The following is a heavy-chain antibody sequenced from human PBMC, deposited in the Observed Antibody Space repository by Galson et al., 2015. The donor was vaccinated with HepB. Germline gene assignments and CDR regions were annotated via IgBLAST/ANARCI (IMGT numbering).Heavy chain of an antibody. CDR3: AKEPEGSGSWYFDL. CDR1: GFTFDDYA. J-gene: IGHJ2*01. D-gene: IGHD3-10*01. V-gene: IGHV3-9*01. Sequence: SLRLSCAASGFTFDDYAMHWVRQAPGKGLEWVSGISWNSGSIGYADSVKGRFTISRDNAKNSLYLQMNSLRAEDTALYYCAKEPEGSGSWYFDLWGRGTLVTVSS. CDR2: ISWNSGSI.